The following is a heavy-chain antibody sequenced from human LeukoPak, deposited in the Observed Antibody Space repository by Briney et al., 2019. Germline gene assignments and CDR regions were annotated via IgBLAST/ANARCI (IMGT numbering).Heavy chain of an antibody. D-gene: IGHD5-12*01. J-gene: IGHJ4*02. CDR1: GGSISSGSYY. CDR2: IYTSGST. CDR3: ARDGYSGYEFDY. Sequence: SQTLSLTCTVSGGSISSGSYYWSWIRQPAGKGLEWIGRIYTSGSTNYNPSLKSRVTISVDTSKNQFSLKLSSVTAADTAVYYCARDGYSGYEFDYWGQGTLATVSS. V-gene: IGHV4-61*02.